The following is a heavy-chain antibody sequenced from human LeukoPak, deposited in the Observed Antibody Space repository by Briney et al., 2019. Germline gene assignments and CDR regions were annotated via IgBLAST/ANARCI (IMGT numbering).Heavy chain of an antibody. CDR3: AKEYYYGSGTSSHFDS. CDR1: GFSFDDYA. V-gene: IGHV3-9*01. D-gene: IGHD3-10*01. Sequence: GGSLRLSCAASGFSFDDYAMHWVRQAPGKGLERVSGISWSSGSIAYEDSVKGRFTISRDNAKNSLYLQMNSLRAEDTAFYYCAKEYYYGSGTSSHFDSWGQGTLVTVSS. J-gene: IGHJ4*02. CDR2: ISWSSGSI.